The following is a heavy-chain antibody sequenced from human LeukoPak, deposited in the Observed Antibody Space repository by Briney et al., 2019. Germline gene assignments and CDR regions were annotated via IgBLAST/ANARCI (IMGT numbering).Heavy chain of an antibody. J-gene: IGHJ4*02. V-gene: IGHV3-7*01. CDR3: VRLFGGVTTFDY. CDR2: ISPDGSQQ. CDR1: GFSFSAFW. Sequence: GGSLRLSCAASGFSFSAFWMSWVRQGPGKGLEWVATISPDGSQQYYVDSVRGRFTLSRDNAKDSLYLQMNSLSADDTAVYFCVRLFGGVTTFDYWGQGTLVTVSS. D-gene: IGHD4-17*01.